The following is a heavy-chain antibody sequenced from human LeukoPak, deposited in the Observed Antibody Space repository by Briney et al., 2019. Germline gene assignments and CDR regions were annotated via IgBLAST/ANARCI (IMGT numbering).Heavy chain of an antibody. CDR3: SRHEALPGDY. Sequence: PGGSLKLSCAASGLTFSGSTMHWVRQASGKGLEWVGHIRDKAYNYATAYAASVKGRFTISRDDSKNTAYLQMNSLKTEDTAVYYCSRHEALPGDYWGQGNLVTVSS. D-gene: IGHD2-21*02. CDR1: GLTFSGST. CDR2: IRDKAYNYAT. V-gene: IGHV3-73*01. J-gene: IGHJ4*02.